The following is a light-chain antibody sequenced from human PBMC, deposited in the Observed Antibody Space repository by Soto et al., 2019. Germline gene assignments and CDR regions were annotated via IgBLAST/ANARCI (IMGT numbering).Light chain of an antibody. Sequence: QSALTQPASVSGSPGQSITISCTGTSSDVGSYNLVSWYQQHPGKAPKLMIYKGSKRPSGVSNRFSGSKSGNTASLTISGLQAEDEADYYCCSYAGSSIVVFGGGTKVTVL. J-gene: IGLJ2*01. CDR2: KGS. V-gene: IGLV2-23*01. CDR3: CSYAGSSIVV. CDR1: SSDVGSYNL.